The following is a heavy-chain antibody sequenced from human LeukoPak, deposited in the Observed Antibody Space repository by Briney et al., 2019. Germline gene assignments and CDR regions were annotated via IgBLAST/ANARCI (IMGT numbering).Heavy chain of an antibody. V-gene: IGHV3-23*01. CDR3: ATFLQWLIDY. J-gene: IGHJ4*02. Sequence: GGSLRLSCAASGFTFSSYAMSWVRQAPGKGLEWVSGISGSGGSTYYADSVKGRFTISRDNSKNTLYLQMNSLRAEDTAVYYCATFLQWLIDYWGQGTLVTVSS. CDR2: ISGSGGST. CDR1: GFTFSSYA. D-gene: IGHD6-19*01.